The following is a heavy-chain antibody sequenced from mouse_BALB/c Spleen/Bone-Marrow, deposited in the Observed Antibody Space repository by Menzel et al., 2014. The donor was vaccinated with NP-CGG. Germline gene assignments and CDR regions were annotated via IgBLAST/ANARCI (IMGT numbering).Heavy chain of an antibody. J-gene: IGHJ3*01. D-gene: IGHD1-2*01. CDR3: AKNYYYGYVAY. V-gene: IGHV4-1*02. CDR1: GFDFSRYW. CDR2: INPDSSTI. Sequence: EVKLLESGGGLVQPGGSLKLSCAASGFDFSRYWITWVRQAPGKGLEWIGEINPDSSTINYTPSLKDKFIISRDNAKNTLYLQMNKVRSEDTALYYCAKNYYYGYVAYWGQGTLVTVSA.